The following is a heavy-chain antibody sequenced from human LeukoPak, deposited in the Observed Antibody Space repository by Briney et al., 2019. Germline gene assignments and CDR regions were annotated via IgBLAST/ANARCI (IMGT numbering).Heavy chain of an antibody. CDR2: IYYSGST. J-gene: IGHJ5*02. D-gene: IGHD2-2*01. CDR3: ARPHCSSTSYYFDSPFDP. Sequence: SETLPLTCTVSGGSISSSSYYWGWIHQPPGKGLEWIGSIYYSGSTYYNPSLKSRVTISVDTSKNQFSLKLSSVTAADTAVYYCARPHCSSTSYYFDSPFDPWGQGTLVTVSS. CDR1: GGSISSSSYY. V-gene: IGHV4-39*01.